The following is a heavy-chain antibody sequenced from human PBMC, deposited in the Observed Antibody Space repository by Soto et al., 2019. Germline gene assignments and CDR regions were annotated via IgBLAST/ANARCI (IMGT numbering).Heavy chain of an antibody. CDR1: GGTFNRYT. J-gene: IGHJ4*02. V-gene: IGHV1-69*02. D-gene: IGHD3-22*01. Sequence: SVKVSCKGSGGTFNRYTITWVRQAPGQGLEWMGRIIPMFGIASYAQNFQGRVTITADKSTSTAYMELSSLRSEDTAVYYCASQYYYDSSGSQTFDYWGQGTQVTVSS. CDR2: IIPMFGIA. CDR3: ASQYYYDSSGSQTFDY.